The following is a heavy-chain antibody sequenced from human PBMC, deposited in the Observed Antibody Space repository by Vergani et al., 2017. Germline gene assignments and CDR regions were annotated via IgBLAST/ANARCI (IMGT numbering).Heavy chain of an antibody. J-gene: IGHJ5*02. CDR3: AGDTHSWQRADR. CDR1: GYSISSGYY. V-gene: IGHV4-38-2*01. Sequence: QVQLQESGPGLVKPSETLSLTCAVSGYSISSGYYWGWIRQPPGKGLEWIGSLSTTGGATHASHNPSLKSRVSISVDTSKSQFSLRLTSVTAADSAIYYCAGDTHSWQRADRWGQGLLVSVSS. CDR2: STTGGAT. D-gene: IGHD6-13*01.